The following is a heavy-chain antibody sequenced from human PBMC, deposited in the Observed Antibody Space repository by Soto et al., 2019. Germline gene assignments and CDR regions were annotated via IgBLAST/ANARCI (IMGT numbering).Heavy chain of an antibody. CDR2: IIPIFGTA. D-gene: IGHD5-18*01. V-gene: IGHV1-69*12. CDR3: ARDEDTAMPSDYYGMDV. J-gene: IGHJ6*02. CDR1: GGTFSSYA. Sequence: QVQLVQSGAEVKKPGSSVKVSCKASGGTFSSYAISWVRQAPGQGLEWMGGIIPIFGTANYAQKFQGRVTITADESTSTAYMELSSLRSEDTAVYYCARDEDTAMPSDYYGMDVWGQGTTVTVSS.